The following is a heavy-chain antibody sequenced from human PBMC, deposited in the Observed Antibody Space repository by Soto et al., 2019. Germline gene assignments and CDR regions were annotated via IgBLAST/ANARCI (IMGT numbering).Heavy chain of an antibody. J-gene: IGHJ4*02. Sequence: VQLLESGGGSVQPGGSLRLSCVASGHTFQNYAMTWVRQAPGKGLEWVSGISGSGGSTYYADSVRGRFTISRDDSKNTRYLQMSSLRAEDTAVYYCAKVSRGIGVVLAALNWGQRTLVTVSS. D-gene: IGHD2-2*01. V-gene: IGHV3-23*01. CDR1: GHTFQNYA. CDR3: AKVSRGIGVVLAALN. CDR2: ISGSGGST.